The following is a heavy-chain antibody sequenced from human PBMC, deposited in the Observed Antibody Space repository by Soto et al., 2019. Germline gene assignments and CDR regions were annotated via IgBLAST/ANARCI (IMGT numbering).Heavy chain of an antibody. D-gene: IGHD6-13*01. CDR1: GGTFSSYA. CDR2: IIPIFGTA. J-gene: IGHJ6*02. CDR3: ARRGRIAAAGDDYYYYYGMDV. Sequence: QVQLVQSGAEVKKPGSSVKVSCKASGGTFSSYAISWVRQAPGQGLEWMGGIIPIFGTANYAQKFQGRVTITADESTSTAYMELSSLRSEDTAVYYCARRGRIAAAGDDYYYYYGMDVWGQGTTVTVSS. V-gene: IGHV1-69*01.